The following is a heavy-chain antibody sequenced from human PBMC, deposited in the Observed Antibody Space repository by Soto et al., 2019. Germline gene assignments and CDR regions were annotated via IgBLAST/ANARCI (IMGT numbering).Heavy chain of an antibody. J-gene: IGHJ4*02. CDR3: AKEGRGSSSWYSLPGGNY. V-gene: IGHV3-23*01. Sequence: GGSLRLSCAASGFTFSSYAMSWVRQAPGKGLEWVSAISGSGGSTYYADSVKGRFTISRDNSKNTLYLQMNSLRAEDTAVYYCAKEGRGSSSWYSLPGGNYWGQGTLVTVSS. D-gene: IGHD6-13*01. CDR1: GFTFSSYA. CDR2: ISGSGGST.